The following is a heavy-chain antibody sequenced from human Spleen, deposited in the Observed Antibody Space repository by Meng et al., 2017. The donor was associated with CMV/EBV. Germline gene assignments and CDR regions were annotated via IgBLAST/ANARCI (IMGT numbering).Heavy chain of an antibody. Sequence: GGTLRLSCAASGFSFSYYGMHWVRQAPGKGLEWVAFMRYDGASKYYADSVKGRFTMSRDNSKNTVYLQMNSLRAEDTAVYYCAKDRGSAWSFDYWGQGTLVTVSS. CDR3: AKDRGSAWSFDY. J-gene: IGHJ4*02. D-gene: IGHD6-19*01. CDR2: MRYDGASK. V-gene: IGHV3-30*02. CDR1: GFSFSYYG.